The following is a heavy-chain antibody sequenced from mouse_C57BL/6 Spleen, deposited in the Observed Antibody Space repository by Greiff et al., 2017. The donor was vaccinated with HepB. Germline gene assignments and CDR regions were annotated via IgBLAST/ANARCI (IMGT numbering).Heavy chain of an antibody. CDR1: GYTFTSYW. CDR2: IHPNSGST. J-gene: IGHJ2*01. Sequence: VQLQQPGAELVKPGASVKLSCKASGYTFTSYWMHWVKQRPGQGLEWIGMIHPNSGSTNYNEKFKSKATLTVDKSSSTAYMQLSSLTSEDSAVYYCARRDGYSHFDYWGQGTTLTVSS. CDR3: ARRDGYSHFDY. D-gene: IGHD2-3*01. V-gene: IGHV1-64*01.